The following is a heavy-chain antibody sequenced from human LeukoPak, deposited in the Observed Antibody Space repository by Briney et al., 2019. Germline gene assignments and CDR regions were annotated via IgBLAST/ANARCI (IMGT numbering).Heavy chain of an antibody. CDR1: GYTFTSYY. D-gene: IGHD6-6*01. CDR3: ARVGAARQDYYYYMDV. J-gene: IGHJ6*03. Sequence: GASVKVSCKASGYTFTSYYVHWVRQAPGQGLEWMGIINPSGGSTSYAQKSQGRVTMTRDMSTSTVYMELSSLRSEDTAVYYCARVGAARQDYYYYMDVWGKGTTVTVSS. CDR2: INPSGGST. V-gene: IGHV1-46*01.